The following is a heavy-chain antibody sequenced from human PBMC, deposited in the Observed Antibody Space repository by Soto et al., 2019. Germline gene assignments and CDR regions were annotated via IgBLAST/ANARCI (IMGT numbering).Heavy chain of an antibody. V-gene: IGHV1-8*01. CDR1: GYTFTSYD. Sequence: GTSVKVSCKASGYTFTSYDINWVRQATGQGLEWMGWMNPNSGNTGYAQKFQGRVTMTRNTSISTAYMELSSLRSEDTAVYYCAMRLAARPPFHYYGMDVWGQGTTVTVSS. CDR3: AMRLAARPPFHYYGMDV. D-gene: IGHD6-6*01. CDR2: MNPNSGNT. J-gene: IGHJ6*02.